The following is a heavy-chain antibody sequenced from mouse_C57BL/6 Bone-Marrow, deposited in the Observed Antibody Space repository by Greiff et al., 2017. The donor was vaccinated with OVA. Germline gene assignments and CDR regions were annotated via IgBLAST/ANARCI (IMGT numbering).Heavy chain of an antibody. Sequence: VQLQQPGAELVMPGASVKLSCKASGYTFTSYGISWVKQRTGQGLEWIGEIYPRSGNTYYNEKFKGKATLTADKSSSTAYMELRSLTSEDSAVYFCAKLPVDYWGQGTSVTVS. J-gene: IGHJ4*01. V-gene: IGHV1-81*01. D-gene: IGHD2-1*01. CDR1: GYTFTSYG. CDR2: IYPRSGNT. CDR3: AKLPVDY.